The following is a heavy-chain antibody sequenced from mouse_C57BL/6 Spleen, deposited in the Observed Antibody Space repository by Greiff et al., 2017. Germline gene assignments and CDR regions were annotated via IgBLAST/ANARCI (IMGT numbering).Heavy chain of an antibody. J-gene: IGHJ1*03. CDR2: MNPYNGGT. D-gene: IGHD1-1*01. CDR1: GYTFTDYY. Sequence: EVKLQESGPVLVKPGASVQMSCKASGYTFTDYYLNWVKQSHGKSLEWIGVMNPYNGGTSYNQKFKGKATLTVDKFSSTAYMELNSLTSEDSAVYYCARSFITTVVARGYFDVWGTGTTVTVSS. V-gene: IGHV1-19*01. CDR3: ARSFITTVVARGYFDV.